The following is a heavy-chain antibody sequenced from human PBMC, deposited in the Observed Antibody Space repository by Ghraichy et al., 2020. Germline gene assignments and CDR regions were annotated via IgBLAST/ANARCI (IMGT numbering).Heavy chain of an antibody. Sequence: GGSLRLSCAASGFTFSSYAMSWVRQAPGKGLEWVSAISGSGGSTYYADSVKGRFTISRDNSKNTLYLQMNSLRAEDTAVYYCAKDVVDSSGYPYYFDYWGQGTLVTVSS. J-gene: IGHJ4*02. V-gene: IGHV3-23*01. D-gene: IGHD3-22*01. CDR3: AKDVVDSSGYPYYFDY. CDR2: ISGSGGST. CDR1: GFTFSSYA.